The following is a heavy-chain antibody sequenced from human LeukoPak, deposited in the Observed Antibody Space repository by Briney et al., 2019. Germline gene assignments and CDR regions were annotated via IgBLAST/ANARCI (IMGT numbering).Heavy chain of an antibody. CDR2: INPNGGDT. J-gene: IGHJ5*02. CDR1: GYTFTGYY. Sequence: ASVKVSCKASGYTFTGYYIHWVRQAPGQGLEWMGWINPNGGDTNYAQKFQGRVTMTRDTSISTAYMALSRLKYDDTAVYYCTRWSDILTGDGKNWFDPWGQGTLVTVSS. V-gene: IGHV1-2*02. D-gene: IGHD3-9*01. CDR3: TRWSDILTGDGKNWFDP.